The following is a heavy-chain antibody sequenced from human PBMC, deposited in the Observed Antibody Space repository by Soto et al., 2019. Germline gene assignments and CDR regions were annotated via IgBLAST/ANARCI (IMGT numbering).Heavy chain of an antibody. CDR3: AKAGGFGGYWYFDL. CDR2: ISGSGGST. Sequence: EVPLLESGGGLVQPGGSLRLSCAASGFTFSSYDMSWVRQAPGKGLEWVSAISGSGGSTYYADSVKGRFTISRDNSKNTLYLQMNSLRAEDTAVYYCAKAGGFGGYWYFDLWGRGTLVTVCS. V-gene: IGHV3-23*01. J-gene: IGHJ2*01. CDR1: GFTFSSYD. D-gene: IGHD3-10*01.